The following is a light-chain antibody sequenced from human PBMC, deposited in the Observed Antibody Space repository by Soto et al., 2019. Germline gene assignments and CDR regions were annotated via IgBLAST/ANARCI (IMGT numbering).Light chain of an antibody. CDR3: AAWDDSLNGAV. CDR2: SNN. CDR1: SSTIGSNT. Sequence: QSVLTQPPSASGTPGQRVTISCSGSSSTIGSNTVNWYQLLPGTAPKLLIYSNNQRPSGVPDRFSGSKSGTSASLAISGLHSEDEADYYCAAWDDSLNGAVFGGGTQLTVL. J-gene: IGLJ7*01. V-gene: IGLV1-44*01.